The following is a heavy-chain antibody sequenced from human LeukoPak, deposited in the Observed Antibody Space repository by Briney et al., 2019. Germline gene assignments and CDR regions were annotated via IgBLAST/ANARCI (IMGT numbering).Heavy chain of an antibody. D-gene: IGHD6-13*01. CDR1: GGSISGYY. Sequence: SETLSLTCNVSGGSISGYYWSWIWQPAGKGLEWIGRIYSSGSTDHNPSLKSRAAMSVDTSKNQFSLNLSSVTAADTAVYYCARESWSTYYYYVDVWGKGTTVTVSS. J-gene: IGHJ6*03. V-gene: IGHV4-4*07. CDR2: IYSSGST. CDR3: ARESWSTYYYYVDV.